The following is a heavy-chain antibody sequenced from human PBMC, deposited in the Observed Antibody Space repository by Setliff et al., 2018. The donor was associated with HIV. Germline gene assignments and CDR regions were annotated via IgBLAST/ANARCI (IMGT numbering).Heavy chain of an antibody. CDR1: GYTFTNYG. CDR3: ARVGPESLPYTWDDEADTFDI. D-gene: IGHD1-1*01. J-gene: IGHJ3*02. CDR2: LASYDDDA. V-gene: IGHV1-18*01. Sequence: AASVKVSCKASGYTFTNYGITWVRQAPGHGLEWMGWLASYDDDANYAQNLQGRVTMTTDKSTSTAYLELRSLRSDDTAVYYCARVGPESLPYTWDDEADTFDIWGQGTMVTVSS.